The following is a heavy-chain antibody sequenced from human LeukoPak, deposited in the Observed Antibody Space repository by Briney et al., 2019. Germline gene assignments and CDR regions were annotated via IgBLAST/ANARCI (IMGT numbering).Heavy chain of an antibody. J-gene: IGHJ6*03. D-gene: IGHD3-3*01. CDR1: GYTFTSYG. V-gene: IGHV1-18*01. Sequence: GASVKVSCKASGYTFTSYGISWVRQAPGQGLEWMGWISGYNGNTNYVQKFQGRVTMTTDTSTSTAYMELRSLRSDDTALYYCARARLLDFYYYYMDVWGKGTTVTVSS. CDR2: ISGYNGNT. CDR3: ARARLLDFYYYYMDV.